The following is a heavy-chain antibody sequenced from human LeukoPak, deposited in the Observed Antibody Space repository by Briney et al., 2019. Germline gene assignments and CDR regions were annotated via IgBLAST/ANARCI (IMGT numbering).Heavy chain of an antibody. D-gene: IGHD3-22*01. J-gene: IGHJ3*02. V-gene: IGHV3-53*01. Sequence: GGSLRLSCAASGFTFDDYGMSWVRQAPGKGLEWVSLIYSDGRTYYADSVKGRCTISRDGSKNTLYLQMNSLRVEDTAVYYCARGLFLSGYLDAFDIWGQGTVVTVSS. CDR3: ARGLFLSGYLDAFDI. CDR2: IYSDGRT. CDR1: GFTFDDYG.